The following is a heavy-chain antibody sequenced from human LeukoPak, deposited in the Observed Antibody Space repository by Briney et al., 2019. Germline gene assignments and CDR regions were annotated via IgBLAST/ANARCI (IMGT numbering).Heavy chain of an antibody. J-gene: IGHJ3*02. V-gene: IGHV3-30*18. Sequence: PGGSLRLSCAASGFTFSSYGMHWVRQAPGRGLEWVAVISYDGSNKYYADSVKGRFTISRDNSKNTLYLQMNSLRAEDTAVYYCAKLSIYYDSSGYYAFDIWGQGTRVAVSS. CDR2: ISYDGSNK. CDR3: AKLSIYYDSSGYYAFDI. CDR1: GFTFSSYG. D-gene: IGHD3-22*01.